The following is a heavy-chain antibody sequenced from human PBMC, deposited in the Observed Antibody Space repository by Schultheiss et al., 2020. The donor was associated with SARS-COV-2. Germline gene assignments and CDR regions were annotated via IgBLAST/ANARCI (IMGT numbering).Heavy chain of an antibody. D-gene: IGHD3-10*01. CDR1: GFTFSSYG. V-gene: IGHV3-33*08. CDR2: IWYDGSNK. Sequence: GGSLRLSCAASGFTFSSYGMHWVRQAPGKGLEWVAVIWYDGSNKYYADSVKGRFTISRDNSKNTLYLQMNSLRAEDTAVYYCARGLYYYGSGRVDVWGQGTTVTVSS. J-gene: IGHJ6*02. CDR3: ARGLYYYGSGRVDV.